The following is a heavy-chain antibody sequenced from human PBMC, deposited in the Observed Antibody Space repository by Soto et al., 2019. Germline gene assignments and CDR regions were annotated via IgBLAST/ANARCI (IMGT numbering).Heavy chain of an antibody. V-gene: IGHV4-4*02. CDR3: ARHPQDSSGWAWFDP. CDR2: IYHSGST. Sequence: QVQLQESGPGLVKPSGTLSLTCAVSGGSISSSNWWSWVRQPPGKGLEWIGEIYHSGSTNYNPSLMSLVTISLDKSNNRFSLKLSSVTAADTAVYYCARHPQDSSGWAWFDPWGQGTLVTVSS. J-gene: IGHJ5*02. D-gene: IGHD6-19*01. CDR1: GGSISSSNW.